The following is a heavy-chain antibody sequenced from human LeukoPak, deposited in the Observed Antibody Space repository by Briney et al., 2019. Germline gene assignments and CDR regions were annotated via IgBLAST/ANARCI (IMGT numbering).Heavy chain of an antibody. CDR2: ISSNGGST. CDR1: GFTFSSYA. Sequence: GGSLRLSCAASGFTFSSYAMHWVRQAPGKGLEYVSAISSNGGSTYYANSVKGRFTISRDNSKNTLYLQMGSLRAEDMAVYYCARNSGFRSLYFDYWGQGTLVTVSS. V-gene: IGHV3-64*01. D-gene: IGHD3-22*01. CDR3: ARNSGFRSLYFDY. J-gene: IGHJ4*02.